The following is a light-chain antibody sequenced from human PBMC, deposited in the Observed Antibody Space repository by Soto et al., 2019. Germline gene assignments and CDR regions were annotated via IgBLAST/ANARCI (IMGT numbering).Light chain of an antibody. CDR2: AAS. CDR3: QQSYSTPFT. Sequence: DIQMTQSPSSRSASVGDRVTITCRASQSISSYLNWYQQKPGKAPKLLIYAASSLQSGVPSRFSGSGSGTDFTLTISSLQPADFATYYCQQSYSTPFTFGPGTKVDIK. V-gene: IGKV1-39*01. CDR1: QSISSY. J-gene: IGKJ3*01.